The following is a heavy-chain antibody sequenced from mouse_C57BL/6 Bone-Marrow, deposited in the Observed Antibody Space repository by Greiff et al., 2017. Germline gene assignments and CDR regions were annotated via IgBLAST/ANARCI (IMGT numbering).Heavy chain of an antibody. V-gene: IGHV5-6*01. CDR1: GFTFSSYG. J-gene: IGHJ1*03. D-gene: IGHD3-3*01. Sequence: EVQLVESGGDLVKPGGSLKLSCAASGFTFSSYGMSWVRQTPDKRLEWVATISSGGSYTYYPASVKGRFPISRDNAKNTLYLQMSSLKSEDTAMYYCARRGTSWYFDVWGTGTTVTVSS. CDR2: ISSGGSYT. CDR3: ARRGTSWYFDV.